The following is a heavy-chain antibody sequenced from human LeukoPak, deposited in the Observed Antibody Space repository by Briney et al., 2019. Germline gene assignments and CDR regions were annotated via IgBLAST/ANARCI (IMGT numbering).Heavy chain of an antibody. J-gene: IGHJ6*02. CDR1: GYTFTGYF. D-gene: IGHD4-17*01. Sequence: ASVKVSCKASGYTFTGYFMHWVRQAPGQGLEWMGWINPNSGGTDYAQKFQGRVTMTRDTSISTAYMELSRLRSDDTAVYYCARDHHWLSDDYGDYGAHQGHMDVWGQGTTVTVSS. V-gene: IGHV1-2*02. CDR2: INPNSGGT. CDR3: ARDHHWLSDDYGDYGAHQGHMDV.